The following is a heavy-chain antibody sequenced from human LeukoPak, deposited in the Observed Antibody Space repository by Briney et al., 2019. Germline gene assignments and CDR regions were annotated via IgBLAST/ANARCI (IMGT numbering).Heavy chain of an antibody. J-gene: IGHJ6*02. Sequence: ASVKVSCKASGYTFTSYGIIWVRQAPGQGLEWMGWISAYNGNTNYAQKLQGRVTMTTDTSTSTAYMELRSLRSDDTAVYYCAVLYSSGQARHYYYYGMDVWGQGTTVTVSS. CDR3: AVLYSSGQARHYYYYGMDV. CDR2: ISAYNGNT. CDR1: GYTFTSYG. D-gene: IGHD3-22*01. V-gene: IGHV1-18*01.